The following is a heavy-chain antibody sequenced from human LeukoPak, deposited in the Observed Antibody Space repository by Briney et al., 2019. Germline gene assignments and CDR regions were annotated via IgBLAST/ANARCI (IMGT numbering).Heavy chain of an antibody. CDR3: ARTGYRGYDPTGQNWFDP. J-gene: IGHJ5*02. CDR2: INPNSGGT. V-gene: IGHV1-2*02. D-gene: IGHD5-12*01. CDR1: GYTFTGYY. Sequence: ASVKVSCXASGYTFTGYYMHWVRLAPGQGLEWMGWINPNSGGTNYAQKFQDRVTMTRDTSISTAYMELSRLRSDDTAVYYCARTGYRGYDPTGQNWFDPWGQGTLVTVSS.